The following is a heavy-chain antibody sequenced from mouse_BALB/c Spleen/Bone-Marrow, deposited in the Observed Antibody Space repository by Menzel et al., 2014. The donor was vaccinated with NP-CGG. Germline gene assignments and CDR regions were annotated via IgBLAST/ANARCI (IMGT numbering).Heavy chain of an antibody. D-gene: IGHD1-3*01. V-gene: IGHV5-6*01. J-gene: IGHJ4*01. Sequence: EVQLVESGGDLVKPGGSLKLSCAASGFTFGNYGMSWVRQTPDKRLEWVATISSGGSYTYFPDSVKGRFTISRDNAKNTLYLQMNSLKSEDAAMYYCARLTPDYAMDYWGQGTSVTVSS. CDR2: ISSGGSYT. CDR1: GFTFGNYG. CDR3: ARLTPDYAMDY.